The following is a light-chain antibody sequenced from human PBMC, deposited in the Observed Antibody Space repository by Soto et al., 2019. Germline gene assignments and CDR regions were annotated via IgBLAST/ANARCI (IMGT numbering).Light chain of an antibody. CDR2: GAS. CDR1: QGISRW. Sequence: DIQMTQSPSFVSASVGDRVTITCRASQGISRWLAWYQQRPGKAPELLIYGASSLQSGVPSRFSGSGSGTEFTLTISSLQPDDFATYYCQYYNNYCWTFGQGTKVEIK. V-gene: IGKV1-5*01. J-gene: IGKJ1*01. CDR3: QYYNNYCWT.